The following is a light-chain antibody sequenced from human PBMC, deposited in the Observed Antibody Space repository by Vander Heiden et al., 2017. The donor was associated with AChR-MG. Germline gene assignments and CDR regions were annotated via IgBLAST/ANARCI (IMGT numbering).Light chain of an antibody. CDR1: QSVGNY. Sequence: LQMTQSPSSLSASVGDRVNITCRASQSVGNYLSWHQQKPGKAPELLIVSASSLQSGVPSRFNGSGSGTEFTRTISRLQPEDFATYYCQQSDSTPRTFGQGTKVEIK. V-gene: IGKV1-39*01. CDR2: SAS. J-gene: IGKJ1*01. CDR3: QQSDSTPRT.